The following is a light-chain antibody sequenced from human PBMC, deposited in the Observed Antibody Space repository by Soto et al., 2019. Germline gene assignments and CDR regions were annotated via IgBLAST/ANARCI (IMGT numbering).Light chain of an antibody. CDR2: KVS. J-gene: IGKJ2*01. CDR3: MQGTHWPYT. Sequence: DVVMTRSPLSLPVTLGQPASISCRSTQRLVHSDGNTHLNWFQQRPGQSPRRLICKVSNRDSGVPDRFSGSASGTDFTLKISRVDAEDVGVYYCMQGTHWPYTFGQGTKLEIK. V-gene: IGKV2-30*02. CDR1: QRLVHSDGNTH.